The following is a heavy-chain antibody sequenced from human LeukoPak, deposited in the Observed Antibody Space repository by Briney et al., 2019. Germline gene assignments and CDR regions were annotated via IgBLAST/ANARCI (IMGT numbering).Heavy chain of an antibody. J-gene: IGHJ6*02. CDR2: INHNGNVN. Sequence: GGSLRLSCAASGFTFSSYWMNWARQAPGKGLEWVASINHNGNVNYYTISRDNAKNSLYLQMSNLRAEDTAVYSCARGGGLDVWGQGATVTVSS. V-gene: IGHV3-7*03. CDR1: GFTFSSYW. CDR3: ARGGGLDV. D-gene: IGHD3-16*01.